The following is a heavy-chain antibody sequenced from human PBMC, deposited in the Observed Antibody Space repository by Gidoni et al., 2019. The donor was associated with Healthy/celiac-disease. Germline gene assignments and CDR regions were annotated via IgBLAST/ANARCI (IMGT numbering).Heavy chain of an antibody. CDR2: IWYDGSNK. V-gene: IGHV3-33*01. Sequence: QVQLVESGGGVVQPGRSLRLSCAASGFTFSSYGMHWVRPAPGKGLGWVAVIWYDGSNKYYADSVKGRFTISRDNSKNTLYLQMNSLRAEDTAVYYCARDSGHYDSSGLGLDYWGQGTLVTVSS. J-gene: IGHJ4*02. CDR1: GFTFSSYG. D-gene: IGHD3-22*01. CDR3: ARDSGHYDSSGLGLDY.